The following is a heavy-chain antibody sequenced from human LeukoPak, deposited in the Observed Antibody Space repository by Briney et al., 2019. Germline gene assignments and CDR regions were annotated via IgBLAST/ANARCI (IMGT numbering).Heavy chain of an antibody. Sequence: PGGSLRLSCAASGFTVSSNYMSWDRQAPGKGLEWVSVIYSGGSTYYADSVKGRFTISRDNSKNTLYLQMNSLRAEDTAVYYCARDLRGYSYGGFDYWGQGTLVTVSS. J-gene: IGHJ4*02. CDR2: IYSGGST. D-gene: IGHD5-18*01. V-gene: IGHV3-53*01. CDR1: GFTVSSNY. CDR3: ARDLRGYSYGGFDY.